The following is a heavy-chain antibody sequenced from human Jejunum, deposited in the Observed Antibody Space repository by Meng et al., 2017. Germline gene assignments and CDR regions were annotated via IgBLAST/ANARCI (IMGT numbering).Heavy chain of an antibody. V-gene: IGHV1-2*06. D-gene: IGHD2-15*01. CDR1: GYSLS. CDR3: ARESADGGSFDF. J-gene: IGHJ4*02. Sequence: QVQLVQSGAEVKKPGASVTVSGKASGYSLSIHWVRLRPGEGLEWMGRINPRTGDTKSAQSFQGRVTMTRDTSTSTFSMDLSSLTTDDSAVYFCARESADGGSFDFWVQGTLVTVSS. CDR2: INPRTGDT.